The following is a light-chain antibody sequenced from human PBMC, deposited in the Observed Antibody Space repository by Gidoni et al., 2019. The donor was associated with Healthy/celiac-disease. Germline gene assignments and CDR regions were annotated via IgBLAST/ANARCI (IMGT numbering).Light chain of an antibody. CDR2: DSS. CDR3: QQRSNWTPRFT. V-gene: IGKV3-11*01. J-gene: IGKJ4*02. Sequence: EIVLTQSTATLSLSPGERATLSCRASQSVSSYFAWYQQKPGQAPRRLIYDSSNRATGIPARFSGSGSGTDFTFTISILEPEDFAVYYCQQRSNWTPRFTFXGXTKVEIK. CDR1: QSVSSY.